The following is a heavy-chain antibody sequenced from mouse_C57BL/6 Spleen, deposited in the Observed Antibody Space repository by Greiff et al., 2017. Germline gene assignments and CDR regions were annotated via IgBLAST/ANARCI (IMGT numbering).Heavy chain of an antibody. D-gene: IGHD1-1*01. J-gene: IGHJ4*01. CDR2: IYPGDGDT. CDR3: ARREVTTDAMDY. V-gene: IGHV1-80*01. Sequence: VQLQQSGAELVKPGASVKISCKASGYAFSSYWMNWVKQRPGKGLEWIGQIYPGDGDTNYNGKFKGKATLTADKSSSTAYMQLSSLTSEDSAVYYCARREVTTDAMDYWGQGTSVTVSS. CDR1: GYAFSSYW.